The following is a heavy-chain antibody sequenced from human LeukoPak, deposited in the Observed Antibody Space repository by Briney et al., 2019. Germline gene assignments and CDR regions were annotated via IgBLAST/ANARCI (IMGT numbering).Heavy chain of an antibody. D-gene: IGHD1-14*01. CDR2: INPNSGGT. CDR3: ARVLARYGNLDY. Sequence: ASVKVSCKASGYTFTGYYMHWVRQAPGQGLEWMGWINPNSGGTNYTQKFQGRVTMTRDTSTSTAYLELNRLTSDDTAVYYCARVLARYGNLDYWGQGILVTVSS. CDR1: GYTFTGYY. V-gene: IGHV1-2*02. J-gene: IGHJ4*02.